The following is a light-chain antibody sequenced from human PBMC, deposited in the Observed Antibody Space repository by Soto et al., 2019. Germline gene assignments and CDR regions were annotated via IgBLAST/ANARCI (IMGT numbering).Light chain of an antibody. CDR3: QQLNSYPLT. Sequence: DIQMTQKQASVSASVGDRVTITCLASLGISSWLAWYQQKPGKPPKVLIYGASNLQSGVPSRFSGSGSGTDFTLTISSLQPEDFATYYCQQLNSYPLTFGGGSIVDIK. V-gene: IGKV1-12*01. J-gene: IGKJ4*01. CDR2: GAS. CDR1: LGISSW.